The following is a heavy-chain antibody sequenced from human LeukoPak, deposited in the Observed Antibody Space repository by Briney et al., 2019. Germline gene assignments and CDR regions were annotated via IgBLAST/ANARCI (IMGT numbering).Heavy chain of an antibody. J-gene: IGHJ4*02. CDR3: ARYDYGEGMPDY. D-gene: IGHD4-17*01. CDR1: GYTFTGYY. Sequence: ASVTVSCKASGYTFTGYYMHWVRQAPGQGLEWMGWINPNSGGTNYAQKFQGRVTMTRDTPISTAYMELSRLRSDDTAVYYCARYDYGEGMPDYWGQGTLVTVSS. V-gene: IGHV1-2*02. CDR2: INPNSGGT.